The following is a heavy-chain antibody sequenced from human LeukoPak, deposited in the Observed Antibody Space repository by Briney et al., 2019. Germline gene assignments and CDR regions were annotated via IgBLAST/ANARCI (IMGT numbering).Heavy chain of an antibody. CDR1: GGSISSYY. V-gene: IGHV4-59*01. CDR2: IYYSGST. D-gene: IGHD6-19*01. J-gene: IGHJ4*02. Sequence: SETLSLTCTVSGGSISSYYWSWIRQPPGKGLEWSGYIYYSGSTNYNPSLKSRVTISVDTSKNQFSLKLSSVTAADTAVYYCARVGSSGWYALYYFDYWGQGTLVTVSS. CDR3: ARVGSSGWYALYYFDY.